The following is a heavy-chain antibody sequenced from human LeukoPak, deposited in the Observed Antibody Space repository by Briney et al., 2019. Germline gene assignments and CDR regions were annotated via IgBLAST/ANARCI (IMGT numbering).Heavy chain of an antibody. V-gene: IGHV4-39*07. CDR3: ARGIWPDYGVEFDY. CDR2: IYYSGST. CDR1: GGSISSSSYY. Sequence: SETLSLTCNVSGGSISSSSYYWGWIRQPPGKGLEWIGSIYYSGSTYYNPSLKSRVTISVDTSKNQFSLKLSSVTAADTAVYYCARGIWPDYGVEFDYWGQGALVTVSS. D-gene: IGHD4-17*01. J-gene: IGHJ4*02.